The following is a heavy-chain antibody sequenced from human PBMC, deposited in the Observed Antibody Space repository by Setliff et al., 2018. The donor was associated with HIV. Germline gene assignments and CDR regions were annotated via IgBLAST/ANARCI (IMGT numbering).Heavy chain of an antibody. CDR1: GGSISSDDHY. V-gene: IGHV4-39*07. CDR3: AREGGQGYSGSGSFYHRNFDL. J-gene: IGHJ2*01. CDR2: INQSGNT. D-gene: IGHD3-10*01. Sequence: SETLSLTCTVSGGSISSDDHYWSWVRQSPGRGLEWIGEINQSGNTNFNPSLKSRLIISVDTSKSQFSLKLTSVTAADTALYYCAREGGQGYSGSGSFYHRNFDLWGRGTLVTVSS.